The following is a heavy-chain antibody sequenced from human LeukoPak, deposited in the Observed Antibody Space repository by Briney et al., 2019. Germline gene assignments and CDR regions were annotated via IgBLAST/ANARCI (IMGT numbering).Heavy chain of an antibody. D-gene: IGHD2-2*01. CDR2: ISSSSSYI. V-gene: IGHV3-21*01. CDR1: GFTFSSYW. CDR3: ARVQSIVVVPAALDY. J-gene: IGHJ4*02. Sequence: PGGSLRLSCAASGFTFSSYWMSWVRQAPGKGLEWVSSISSSSSYIYYADSVKGRFTISRDNAKNSLYLQMNSLRAEDTAVYYCARVQSIVVVPAALDYWGQGTLVTVSS.